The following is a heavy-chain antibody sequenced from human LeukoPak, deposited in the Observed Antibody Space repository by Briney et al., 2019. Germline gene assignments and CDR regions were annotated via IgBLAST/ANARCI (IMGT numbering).Heavy chain of an antibody. Sequence: SETLSLTCNVSGGSITSGSYSWSWTRQPAGKGLEWIGRIYASGNTNYNPSLKSRVTISVDTSKNQFSLKLGSVTAADTAVYHCAREKENYYGVDVWGQGTTVTVSS. J-gene: IGHJ6*02. CDR3: AREKENYYGVDV. CDR2: IYASGNT. V-gene: IGHV4-61*02. CDR1: GGSITSGSYS.